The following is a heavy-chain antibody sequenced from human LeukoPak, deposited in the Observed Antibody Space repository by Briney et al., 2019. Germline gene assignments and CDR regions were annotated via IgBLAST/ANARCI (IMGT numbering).Heavy chain of an antibody. CDR2: ISSTGGTT. Sequence: GGSLRLSCAASGITFSSYGMSWVRQAPGKGLEWVSSISSTGGTTYYADSVKGRFTVSRDNSKDTLYLQMSSLRAEDMAVYYCAKLRTGGLRGGSFDYWGQGTLVTVSS. D-gene: IGHD3-16*01. CDR3: AKLRTGGLRGGSFDY. J-gene: IGHJ4*02. V-gene: IGHV3-23*01. CDR1: GITFSSYG.